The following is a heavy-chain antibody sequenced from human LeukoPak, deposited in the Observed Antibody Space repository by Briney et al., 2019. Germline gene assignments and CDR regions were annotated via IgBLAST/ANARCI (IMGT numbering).Heavy chain of an antibody. CDR3: ARDLYCSSTSCSNGY. CDR2: ISSSSSYI. V-gene: IGHV3-21*01. D-gene: IGHD2-2*01. Sequence: PGGPLRLSCAASAFTFSSYSMNWVRQAPGKGLAWVSSISSSSSYIYYADSVKGRFTISRDNAKNSLYLQMNSLRAEDTAVYYCARDLYCSSTSCSNGYWGQGTLVTVSS. J-gene: IGHJ4*02. CDR1: AFTFSSYS.